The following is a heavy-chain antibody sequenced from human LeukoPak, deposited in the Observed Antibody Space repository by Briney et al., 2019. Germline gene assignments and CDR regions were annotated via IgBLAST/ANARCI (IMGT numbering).Heavy chain of an antibody. D-gene: IGHD3-10*01. CDR1: GYTLTELS. CDR3: ARAGMNYYMDV. Sequence: ASVKVSCKVSGYTLTELSMHWVRQAPGQELEWMGWINGYNGNRNYAQKLQGRVTMTIDTSTSTAYMELRSLRSDDTAVYYCARAGMNYYMDVWGKGTTVTVSS. J-gene: IGHJ6*03. CDR2: INGYNGNR. V-gene: IGHV1-18*01.